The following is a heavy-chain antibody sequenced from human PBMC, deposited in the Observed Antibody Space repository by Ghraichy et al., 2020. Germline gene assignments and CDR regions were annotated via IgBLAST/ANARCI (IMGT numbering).Heavy chain of an antibody. CDR2: IYHTGTT. J-gene: IGHJ4*01. V-gene: IGHV4-4*02. CDR1: GGSISSSNW. Sequence: SETLSLTCAVSGGSISSSNWWSWVRQPPGKGLEWIGEIYHTGTTNYNPSLNSRVTISVDKSKKQFSLNLSSVSAADTAVYYCARRWDYGKKFDYWGQGTLVTVSS. D-gene: IGHD4-17*01. CDR3: ARRWDYGKKFDY.